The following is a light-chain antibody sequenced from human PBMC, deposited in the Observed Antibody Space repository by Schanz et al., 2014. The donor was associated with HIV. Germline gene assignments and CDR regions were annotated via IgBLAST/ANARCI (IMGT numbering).Light chain of an antibody. CDR1: SSNFGAGSD. J-gene: IGLJ1*01. V-gene: IGLV1-40*01. CDR3: CSYADGGTYV. CDR2: GNT. Sequence: QSVLTQPPSVSGAPGQTVTISCTGSSSNFGAGSDVHWYRHLPGTAPELLIYGNTNRPSGVPDRFSGSRSGTSASLAITGLQAEDEADYYCCSYADGGTYVFGTGTKLTVL.